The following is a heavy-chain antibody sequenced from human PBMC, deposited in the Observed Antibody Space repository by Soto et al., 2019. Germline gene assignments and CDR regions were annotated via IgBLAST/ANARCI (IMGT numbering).Heavy chain of an antibody. J-gene: IGHJ4*02. Sequence: DVQLVESGGGLVEPGRSLRLSCATSGFNFDDHAMNWVRLAPGKGLEWVSGISANGAFVGYANSVKGRFTISRDSAKNSLFLQMSSLRREDTAVYYCTRDIFRTITTVDFWGQGTLVTVSS. CDR3: TRDIFRTITTVDF. CDR2: ISANGAFV. CDR1: GFNFDDHA. V-gene: IGHV3-9*01. D-gene: IGHD2-21*01.